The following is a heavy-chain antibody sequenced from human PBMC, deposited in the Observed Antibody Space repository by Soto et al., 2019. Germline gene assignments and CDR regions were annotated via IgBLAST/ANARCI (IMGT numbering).Heavy chain of an antibody. D-gene: IGHD4-17*01. CDR1: GGTFSSYA. J-gene: IGHJ6*02. Sequence: SVKVSCKASGGTFSSYAISWVRQAPGQGLEWMGGIIPIFGTANYAQKFQGRVTITADESTSTAYMELSSLRSEDTAVYYCARGTVTLISLGYYYYYVMYVWGQGTTVTVSS. CDR2: IIPIFGTA. V-gene: IGHV1-69*13. CDR3: ARGTVTLISLGYYYYYVMYV.